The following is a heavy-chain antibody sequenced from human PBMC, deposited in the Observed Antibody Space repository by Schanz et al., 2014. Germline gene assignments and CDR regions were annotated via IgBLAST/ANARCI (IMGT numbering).Heavy chain of an antibody. CDR1: GFIFSSYV. V-gene: IGHV3-23*04. J-gene: IGHJ6*02. CDR2: ISASGDST. D-gene: IGHD1-1*01. CDR3: ARRVPYSFGLDV. Sequence: EVQVVESGGGFVQPGGSLRLSCAASGFIFSSYVMNWVRQAPGRGLEWVSFISASGDSTSYADSVKGRFTISRDNSKNTLYLQMNSLRDEDTAMYYCARRVPYSFGLDVWGQGATVTVSS.